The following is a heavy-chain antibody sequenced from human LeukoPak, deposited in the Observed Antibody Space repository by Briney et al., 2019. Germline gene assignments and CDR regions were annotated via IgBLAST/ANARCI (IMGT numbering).Heavy chain of an antibody. Sequence: GRSLRLSCAASGFTFDDYAMHWVRQAPGKGLEWVSGISRNSGSIGYADSVKGRFTISRDNAKNSLYLQMNSLRAEDTALYYCAKDMGSGWHSVGYFDYWGQGTLVTVSS. V-gene: IGHV3-9*01. CDR3: AKDMGSGWHSVGYFDY. J-gene: IGHJ4*02. D-gene: IGHD6-19*01. CDR2: ISRNSGSI. CDR1: GFTFDDYA.